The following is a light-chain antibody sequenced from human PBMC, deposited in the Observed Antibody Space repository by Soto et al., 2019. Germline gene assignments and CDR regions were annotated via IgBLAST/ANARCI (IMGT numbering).Light chain of an antibody. V-gene: IGKV3-20*01. CDR3: QQYGSSPFT. CDR2: GAS. J-gene: IGKJ3*01. CDR1: QTVNNNY. Sequence: EIVLTQSPGTLSLSPGERATLSCRASQTVNNNYLTWYQQTPGQAPRLLIYGASSRATGIPDRFSGSGCGTDFTLTISRLEPEDFVVDYCQQYGSSPFTFGPGTKVDIK.